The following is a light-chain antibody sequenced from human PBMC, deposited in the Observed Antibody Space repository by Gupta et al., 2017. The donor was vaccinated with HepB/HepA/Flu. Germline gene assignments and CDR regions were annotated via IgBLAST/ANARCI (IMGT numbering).Light chain of an antibody. CDR3: QQRSNWPPSIT. Sequence: EIVLPQSPATLSWSQGERATLSCRASQSVSSYLAWYQQKPGQAPRLLIYDASNRATGIPARFSGSGSGTDFTLTISSLEPEDFAVYYCQQRSNWPPSITFGQGTRLEIK. CDR1: QSVSSY. J-gene: IGKJ5*01. V-gene: IGKV3-11*01. CDR2: DAS.